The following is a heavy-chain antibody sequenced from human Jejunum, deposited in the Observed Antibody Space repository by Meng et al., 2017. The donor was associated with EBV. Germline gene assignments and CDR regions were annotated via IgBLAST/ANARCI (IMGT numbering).Heavy chain of an antibody. CDR1: GFTFSIYG. CDR3: AKRSPVIQGVISYYFDY. J-gene: IGHJ4*02. CDR2: ITGSGDGT. Sequence: ELQLVESGGGLVQPGGSLSLSWAGSGFTFSIYGMSWARQAPGKGLEWVSTITGSGDGTYYADSVKGRFTISRDNSKNTLFLQMNGLTAEDTAIYYCAKRSPVIQGVISYYFDYWGQGTLVTVSS. V-gene: IGHV3-23*04. D-gene: IGHD3-10*01.